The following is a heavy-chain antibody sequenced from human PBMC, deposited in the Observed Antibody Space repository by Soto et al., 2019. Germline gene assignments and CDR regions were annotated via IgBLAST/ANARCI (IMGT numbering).Heavy chain of an antibody. CDR1: GFTFSSYS. Sequence: GGSLRLSCAASGFTFSSYSVNWVRQAPGKGLEWVSSISSSSSYIYYADSVKGRFTISRDNAKNSLYLQMNSLRAEDTAVYYCARSGPNYDILTGYYTDGMDVWGQGTTVTVSS. CDR3: ARSGPNYDILTGYYTDGMDV. J-gene: IGHJ6*02. CDR2: ISSSSSYI. V-gene: IGHV3-21*01. D-gene: IGHD3-9*01.